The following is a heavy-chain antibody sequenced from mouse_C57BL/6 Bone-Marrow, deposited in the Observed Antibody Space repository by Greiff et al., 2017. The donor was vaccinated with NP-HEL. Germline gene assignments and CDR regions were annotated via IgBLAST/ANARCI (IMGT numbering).Heavy chain of an antibody. CDR1: GYTFTNYW. V-gene: IGHV1-63*01. CDR3: ARGVAMAY. Sequence: VQLQQSGAELVRPGTSVKMSCKASGYTFTNYWIGWAKQRPGHGLEWIGDIYPGGGYTNYNEKFKGKATLTADKSSSTAYMQFSSLTSEDTAIYYCARGVAMAYWGQGTSVTVSS. CDR2: IYPGGGYT. J-gene: IGHJ4*01.